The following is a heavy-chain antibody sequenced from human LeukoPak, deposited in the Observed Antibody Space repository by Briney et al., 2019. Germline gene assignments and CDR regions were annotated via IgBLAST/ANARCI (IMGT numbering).Heavy chain of an antibody. CDR2: MNPNSGNT. CDR1: GYTFTRYD. CDR3: ARGRGSYRNNWFDP. V-gene: IGHV1-8*01. J-gene: IGHJ5*02. Sequence: ASVKVSCKASGYTFTRYDINWVRQATGQGLEWMGWMNPNSGNTGYAQKFQGRVTMTRNTSISTAYMELSSLRSEDTAVYYCARGRGSYRNNWFDPWGQATLVTVSS. D-gene: IGHD1-26*01.